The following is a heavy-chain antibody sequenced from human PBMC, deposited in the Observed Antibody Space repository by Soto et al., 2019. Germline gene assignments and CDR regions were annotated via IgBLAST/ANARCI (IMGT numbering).Heavy chain of an antibody. V-gene: IGHV3-23*01. Sequence: EVQLLESVGGLVQPGGLLRLSCAASGFTFSSYAMSWFRQAPGKGLEWVSAISGSGGSTYYADSVKGRFTISRDNSKNTLYLHMNSLTAEDTAVYYCAKDRRRFLSSADLNWFDPWGQGTLVTVSS. CDR3: AKDRRRFLSSADLNWFDP. J-gene: IGHJ5*02. D-gene: IGHD3-3*01. CDR1: GFTFSSYA. CDR2: ISGSGGST.